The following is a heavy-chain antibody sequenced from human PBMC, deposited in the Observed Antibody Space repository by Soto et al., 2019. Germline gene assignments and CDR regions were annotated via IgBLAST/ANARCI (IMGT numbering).Heavy chain of an antibody. J-gene: IGHJ3*02. Sequence: SETLSLTCTVSGGSVSSGSYYWSWIRQPPGKGLEWIGYIYYSGSTNYNPSLKSQVTISVDTSKNQFSLKLSSVTAADTAVYYCARSGYSGSYNDAFDIWGQGTMVTVSS. D-gene: IGHD1-26*01. CDR2: IYYSGST. V-gene: IGHV4-61*01. CDR1: GGSVSSGSYY. CDR3: ARSGYSGSYNDAFDI.